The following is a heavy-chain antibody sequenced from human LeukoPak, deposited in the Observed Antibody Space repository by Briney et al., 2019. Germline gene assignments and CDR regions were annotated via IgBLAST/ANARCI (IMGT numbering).Heavy chain of an antibody. D-gene: IGHD3-9*01. J-gene: IGHJ6*01. CDR3: ARDPVTGDYPNYYYGMDV. CDR2: ISRSGSTI. Sequence: GGAPRLSSAAPGFTFSDYYMSWIRPAPGEGLGWVSYISRSGSTIYYPDSVKGRFTISRDNATNSLYLQMNRLRAEDTTVYYCARDPVTGDYPNYYYGMDVWGQGTTVTVSS. V-gene: IGHV3-11*01. CDR1: GFTFSDYY.